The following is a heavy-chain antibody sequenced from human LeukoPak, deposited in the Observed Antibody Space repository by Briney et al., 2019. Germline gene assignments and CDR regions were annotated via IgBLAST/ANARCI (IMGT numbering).Heavy chain of an antibody. CDR3: ARSVERYCSSTSCYAGYYYGMDV. Sequence: SETLSLTCTVSGGSISSGGYYWSWSRQHPGKGLEWIGYIYYSGSTYYNPSRKSRVTISVDTSKNQLSLKLSSVTAADTAVYYCARSVERYCSSTSCYAGYYYGMDVWGQGTTVTVSS. J-gene: IGHJ6*02. D-gene: IGHD2-2*01. CDR1: GGSISSGGYY. CDR2: IYYSGST. V-gene: IGHV4-31*03.